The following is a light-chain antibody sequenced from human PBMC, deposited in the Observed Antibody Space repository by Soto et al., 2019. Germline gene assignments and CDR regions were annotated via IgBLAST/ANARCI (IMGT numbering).Light chain of an antibody. Sequence: EIVLTQSPGTLSLSPGERATLSCRASQSVSSSYLAWYQQKPGQAPRLLIYGASSRATGIPDRFSGSGSGTDFTLTISRQEPEDFAVYYCQQSGSSFSITFGQGTRLEIK. V-gene: IGKV3-20*01. CDR1: QSVSSSY. CDR3: QQSGSSFSIT. CDR2: GAS. J-gene: IGKJ5*01.